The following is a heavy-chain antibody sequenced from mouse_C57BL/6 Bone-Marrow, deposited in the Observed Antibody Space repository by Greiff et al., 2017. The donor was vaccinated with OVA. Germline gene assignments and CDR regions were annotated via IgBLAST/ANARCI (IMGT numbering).Heavy chain of an antibody. CDR1: GYSFTGYY. V-gene: IGHV1-42*01. Sequence: VQLQQSGPELVKPGASVKISCKASGYSFTGYYMNWVKQSPEKSLEWIGEINPSTGGTTYNQKFKAKATLTVDKSSSTAYMQLKSLTSEDSAVYYCARKDSYSNWFAYWGQGTLVTVSA. D-gene: IGHD2-5*01. CDR3: ARKDSYSNWFAY. J-gene: IGHJ3*01. CDR2: INPSTGGT.